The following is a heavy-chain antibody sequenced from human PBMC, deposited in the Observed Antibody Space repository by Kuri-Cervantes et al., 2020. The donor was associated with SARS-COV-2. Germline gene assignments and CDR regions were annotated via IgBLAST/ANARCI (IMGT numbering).Heavy chain of an antibody. V-gene: IGHV4-34*01. J-gene: IGHJ6*02. CDR1: GGSFSGYY. CDR3: ARAPYLDFGAGSYYARGYYYYGMDV. CDR2: INHSGST. D-gene: IGHD3-10*01. Sequence: SETLSLTCAVYGGSFSGYYWNWIRQPPGKGLEWIGEINHSGSTNYNPSLKSRVTISVDTSKNQFSLKLSSVTAADTAVYYCARAPYLDFGAGSYYARGYYYYGMDVWGQGTTVTVSS.